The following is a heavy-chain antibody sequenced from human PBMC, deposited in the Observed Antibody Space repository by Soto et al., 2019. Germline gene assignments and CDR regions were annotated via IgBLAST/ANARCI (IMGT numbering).Heavy chain of an antibody. CDR3: ATARYSSSWYYFDY. J-gene: IGHJ4*02. CDR1: GGTFSSYA. CDR2: IIPIFGTA. V-gene: IGHV1-69*01. D-gene: IGHD6-13*01. Sequence: QVQLVQSGAEVKKPGSSVKVSCKASGGTFSSYAISWVRQAPGQGLEWMGGIIPIFGTANYAQKFQGRVTITADXSTXXXXXXXXXXXSEDTAVYYCATARYSSSWYYFDYWGQGTLVTVSS.